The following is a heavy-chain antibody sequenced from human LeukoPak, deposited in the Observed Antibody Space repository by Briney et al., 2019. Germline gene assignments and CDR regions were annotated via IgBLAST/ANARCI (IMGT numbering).Heavy chain of an antibody. V-gene: IGHV4-34*01. CDR2: INHSGST. Sequence: SETLSLTCAVYGGSFSGYYRSWIRQPPGKGLEWIGEINHSGSTNYNPSLKSRVTISVDTSKNQFSLKLSSVTAADTAVYYCARLYSSGWYRIDYWGQGTLVTVSS. D-gene: IGHD6-19*01. J-gene: IGHJ4*02. CDR3: ARLYSSGWYRIDY. CDR1: GGSFSGYY.